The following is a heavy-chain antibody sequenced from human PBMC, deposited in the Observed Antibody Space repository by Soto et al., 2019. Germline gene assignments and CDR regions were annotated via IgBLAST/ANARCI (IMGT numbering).Heavy chain of an antibody. Sequence: SETLSLTCTVSGDSIRNYYWNWIRQTPGKGLEWIGYIYYSGSTSYNPSLASRVSIFIDTSKTYFSLNLNSVTAADSGVYFCARGSSDRILPVEVWGRGTTVTVS. CDR1: GDSIRNYY. D-gene: IGHD6-25*01. J-gene: IGHJ6*02. V-gene: IGHV4-59*01. CDR2: IYYSGST. CDR3: ARGSSDRILPVEV.